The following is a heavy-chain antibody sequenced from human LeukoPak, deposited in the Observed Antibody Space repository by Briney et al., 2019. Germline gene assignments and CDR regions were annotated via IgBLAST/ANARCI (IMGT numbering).Heavy chain of an antibody. J-gene: IGHJ5*02. CDR1: GGSFSGFY. D-gene: IGHD3-10*01. V-gene: IGHV4-34*01. CDR2: INHSRST. Sequence: PSETLSLTCAVYGGSFSGFYWTWIRQPPGKGLEWIGQINHSRSTHYNPSLKSRVTISVDTSKNQFSLKLSSVTAADTAVYYCARGRGWNWFDPWGQGTLVTVSS. CDR3: ARGRGWNWFDP.